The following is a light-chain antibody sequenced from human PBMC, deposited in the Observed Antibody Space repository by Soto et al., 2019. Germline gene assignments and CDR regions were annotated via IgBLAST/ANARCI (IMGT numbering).Light chain of an antibody. CDR1: QGINNY. CDR2: DAF. V-gene: IGKV1-33*01. J-gene: IGKJ2*01. Sequence: DIQMTQSPSSLSASVGDRVTITCRASQGINNYLIWYQQKPGKAPELLIYDAFSLQTGVPSRFSGGASGTDFTLTISSLQPDDVATYYCQQYDTLPPTCGQGTKLE. CDR3: QQYDTLPPT.